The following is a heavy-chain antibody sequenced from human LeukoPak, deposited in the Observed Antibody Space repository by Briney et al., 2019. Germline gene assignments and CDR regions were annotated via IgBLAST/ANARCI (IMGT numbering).Heavy chain of an antibody. CDR2: IYNSETT. CDR1: GDSISSYY. J-gene: IGHJ6*02. Sequence: SETLSLTCTVSGDSISSYYWSWIRQPPGKGLEWIGYIYNSETTNYNPSLESRVTISEDTSKNQFSLMLTSVTAADTAVYYCARVVYSHFWPEGMDVWGQGTTVTVSS. CDR3: ARVVYSHFWPEGMDV. D-gene: IGHD5-18*01. V-gene: IGHV4-59*01.